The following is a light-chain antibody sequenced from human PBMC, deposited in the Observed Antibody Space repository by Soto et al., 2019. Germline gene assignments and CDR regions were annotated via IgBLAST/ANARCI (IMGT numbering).Light chain of an antibody. J-gene: IGLJ3*02. CDR2: DVN. CDR3: TTYAGYSSPGV. Sequence: QSALTQPPSASGSPGQSVTISCTGTSSDVGSYNYVSWYQQHPDKAPKLMIYDVNKRPSGVPDRFSGSKSGNTASLTVSGRLADEEDDYYCTTYAGYSSPGVFGGGTKLTVL. V-gene: IGLV2-8*01. CDR1: SSDVGSYNY.